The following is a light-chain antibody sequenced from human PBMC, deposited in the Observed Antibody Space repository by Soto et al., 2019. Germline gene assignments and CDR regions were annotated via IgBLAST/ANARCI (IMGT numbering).Light chain of an antibody. CDR3: QQTYYTPIP. V-gene: IGKV1-39*01. CDR1: QAINRY. Sequence: DVQVAQSPSSLSSSVGDRVTITCLTSQAINRYLNWYQQTPGRAPKLLIYAASILHSGVPPRFSGSGVGTYFTLTINGLQPEDFTAYYCQQTYYTPIPVGQGRRLAI. J-gene: IGKJ5*01. CDR2: AAS.